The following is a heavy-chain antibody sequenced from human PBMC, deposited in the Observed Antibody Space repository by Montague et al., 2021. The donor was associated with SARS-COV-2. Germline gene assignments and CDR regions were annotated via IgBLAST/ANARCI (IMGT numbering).Heavy chain of an antibody. D-gene: IGHD3-22*01. CDR1: GGSISSYY. Sequence: SETLSLTCTVSGGSISSYYWSWIRQPPGKGLEWIGYIYYSGSTNYNPSLKSRVTISVDTSKNQFSLKLSSVTAADTAVYYCARATLGITMIVVVMTAIDYYFDYWGRGNLVTVPS. CDR2: IYYSGST. CDR3: ARATLGITMIVVVMTAIDYYFDY. J-gene: IGHJ4*02. V-gene: IGHV4-59*13.